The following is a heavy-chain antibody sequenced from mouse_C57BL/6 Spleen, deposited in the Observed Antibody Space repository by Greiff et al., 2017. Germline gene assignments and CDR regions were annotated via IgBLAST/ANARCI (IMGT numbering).Heavy chain of an antibody. CDR1: GFSFNTYA. Sequence: GGGLVQPKGSLKLSCAASGFSFNTYAMNWVRQAPGKGLEWVARIRSKSNNYATYYADSVKDRFTISRDDSESMLYLQMNNLKTEDTAMYYCVRHGTTVEGAWFAYWGQGTLVTVSA. D-gene: IGHD1-1*01. V-gene: IGHV10-1*01. CDR2: IRSKSNNYAT. CDR3: VRHGTTVEGAWFAY. J-gene: IGHJ3*01.